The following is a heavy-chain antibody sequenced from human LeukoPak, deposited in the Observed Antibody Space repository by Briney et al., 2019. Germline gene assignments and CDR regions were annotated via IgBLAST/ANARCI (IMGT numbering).Heavy chain of an antibody. CDR3: ARVSAAPQDY. J-gene: IGHJ4*02. V-gene: IGHV1-18*01. D-gene: IGHD6-6*01. CDR2: MNPNSGNT. Sequence: ASVKVSCTASGYTFTSYDINWVRQATGQGLEWMGWMNPNSGNTNYAQKLQGRVTMTTDTSTSTAYMELRSLRSDDTAVYYCARVSAAPQDYWGQGTLVTVSS. CDR1: GYTFTSYD.